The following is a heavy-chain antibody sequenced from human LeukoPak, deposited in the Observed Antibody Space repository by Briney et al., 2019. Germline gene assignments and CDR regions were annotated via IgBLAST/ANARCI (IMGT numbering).Heavy chain of an antibody. J-gene: IGHJ6*03. CDR2: INHSGST. CDR3: ARNGIAAADPENYYYYYMDV. Sequence: PSETLSLTCAVYGGSFSGYYWSWIRQPPGKGLEWIGEINHSGSTNYNPSLKSRVTISVDTPKNQFSLKLSSVTAADTAVYYCARNGIAAADPENYYYYYMDVWGKGTTVTVSS. D-gene: IGHD6-13*01. CDR1: GGSFSGYY. V-gene: IGHV4-34*01.